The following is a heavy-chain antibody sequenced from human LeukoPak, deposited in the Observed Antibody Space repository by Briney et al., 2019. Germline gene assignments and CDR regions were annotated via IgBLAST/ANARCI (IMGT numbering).Heavy chain of an antibody. J-gene: IGHJ5*02. CDR3: ARHVNWRSGQSWFDP. CDR2: IDPSDSDT. CDR1: GYRFTSYW. Sequence: GESLKISCKASGYRFTSYWMSCVRQMPGEGLEWMGRIDPSDSDTNYSPSFQGHVTMSADKSISTAYLQWSSLKASDTAMYFSARHVNWRSGQSWFDPWGQGTLVTVSS. V-gene: IGHV5-10-1*01. D-gene: IGHD3-10*01.